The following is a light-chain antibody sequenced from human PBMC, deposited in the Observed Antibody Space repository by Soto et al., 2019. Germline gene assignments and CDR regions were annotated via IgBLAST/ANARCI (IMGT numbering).Light chain of an antibody. CDR2: K. V-gene: IGKV1-5*03. Sequence: DIQMTQSPSTLSASVGDRVIITCRASQSISGWMAWYQQKPGKAPSLLIYKTLKSGVPSRFSGSGSGTEFTLTISSPQPEDFATYYCQQYHTYSFGQGTKVELK. CDR3: QQYHTYS. J-gene: IGKJ1*01. CDR1: QSISGW.